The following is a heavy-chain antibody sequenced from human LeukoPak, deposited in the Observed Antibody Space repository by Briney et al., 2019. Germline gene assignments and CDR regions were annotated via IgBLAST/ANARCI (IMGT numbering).Heavy chain of an antibody. J-gene: IGHJ4*02. CDR3: ARNYGY. CDR2: IYHSGST. Sequence: SETLSLTCTVSGYSISSGYYWGWSRPPPGKGLGWIGSIYHSGSTYYNPSLKSRVTISVDTSKNQFSLKLSSVTAADTAVYYCARNYGYWGQGTLVTVSS. V-gene: IGHV4-38-2*02. CDR1: GYSISSGYY.